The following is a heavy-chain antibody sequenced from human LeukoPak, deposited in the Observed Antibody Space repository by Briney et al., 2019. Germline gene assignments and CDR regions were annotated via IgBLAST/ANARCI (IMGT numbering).Heavy chain of an antibody. Sequence: GGSLRLSCAASALSFSSYNMHWVRQAPGKGLEWVSVIWYDGSKKYYAESVKGRVTISRDNSKNTLYLQIDALKAEDTAVYYCAKSKSNGWFGNWFDPWGQGTLVTVSS. CDR1: ALSFSSYN. D-gene: IGHD6-19*01. J-gene: IGHJ5*02. CDR2: IWYDGSKK. CDR3: AKSKSNGWFGNWFDP. V-gene: IGHV3-33*06.